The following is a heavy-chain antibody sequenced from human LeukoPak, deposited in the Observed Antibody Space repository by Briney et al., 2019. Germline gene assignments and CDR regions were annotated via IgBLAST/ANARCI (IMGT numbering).Heavy chain of an antibody. J-gene: IGHJ3*02. CDR2: ISGDGGST. D-gene: IGHD6-13*01. CDR1: GFTFDDYA. V-gene: IGHV3-43*02. Sequence: PSGGSLSLACAASGFTFDDYALHWVRHAPGKGLEWVSLISGDGGSTYYADSVKGRFTIPRDNSKNSLYLQMNSLRTEDTALYYCAKVSASSWLGAFDIWGQGTLVTVSS. CDR3: AKVSASSWLGAFDI.